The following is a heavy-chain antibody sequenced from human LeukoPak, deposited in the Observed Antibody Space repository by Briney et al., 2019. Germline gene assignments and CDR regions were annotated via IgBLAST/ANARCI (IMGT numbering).Heavy chain of an antibody. CDR1: RFTFSIFS. Sequence: PGGSLRLSCAATRFTFSIFSMHWVRQAPGKGLEWVAVISYDGSNKYYADSVKGRFAISRDNSKNTLYLQMNSLRTEDTAVYYCAKGRVGANGYYYYGMDVWGQGTTVTVSS. CDR2: ISYDGSNK. CDR3: AKGRVGANGYYYYGMDV. D-gene: IGHD1-26*01. J-gene: IGHJ6*02. V-gene: IGHV3-30*18.